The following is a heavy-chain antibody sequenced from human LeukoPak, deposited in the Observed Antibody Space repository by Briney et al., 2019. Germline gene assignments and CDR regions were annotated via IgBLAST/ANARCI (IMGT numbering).Heavy chain of an antibody. CDR1: GFTFSSDW. Sequence: GGSLTLSCAASGFTFSSDWMTWVRQAPGKGLEWVANITPDGTGGQYVGSVKGRFTISRDNAKSSLYLQMNSLRAEDTAMYYCTISREYSYGPFWGQGILVTVSS. CDR3: TISREYSYGPF. D-gene: IGHD5-18*01. J-gene: IGHJ4*02. V-gene: IGHV3-7*05. CDR2: ITPDGTGG.